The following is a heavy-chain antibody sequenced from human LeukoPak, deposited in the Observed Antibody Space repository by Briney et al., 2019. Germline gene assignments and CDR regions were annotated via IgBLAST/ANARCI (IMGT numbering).Heavy chain of an antibody. CDR3: AREIIGAAVTTTRGNWFDP. Sequence: SETLSLTCTVSGGSISSGGYYWSWIRQHPGKGLEWIGYIYYSGSTYYNPSLKSRVTISVDTSKNQFSLKLSSVTAADTAVYYCAREIIGAAVTTTRGNWFDPWGQGTLVTVAS. V-gene: IGHV4-31*03. J-gene: IGHJ5*02. CDR2: IYYSGST. CDR1: GGSISSGGYY. D-gene: IGHD4-11*01.